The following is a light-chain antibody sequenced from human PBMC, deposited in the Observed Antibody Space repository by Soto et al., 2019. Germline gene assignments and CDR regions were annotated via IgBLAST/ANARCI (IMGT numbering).Light chain of an antibody. CDR3: QQYNNSPLIT. V-gene: IGKV3-15*01. CDR2: GAS. CDR1: QSVTIN. Sequence: MLTQSPGTLSVSPGERATLSCRASQSVTINVAWYQQIPGQAPRLLIYGASTRATGVPARFSGGGSGTEFTLTISSLQSEDFGIYYCQQYNNSPLITFGHGTRL. J-gene: IGKJ5*01.